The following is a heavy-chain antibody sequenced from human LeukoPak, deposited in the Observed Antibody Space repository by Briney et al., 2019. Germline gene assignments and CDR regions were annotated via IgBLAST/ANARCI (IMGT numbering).Heavy chain of an antibody. Sequence: PGGSLRLSCAASGFTFSAYWVHWVRQAPGKGLVCVSRINSDGSSTSYADSVKGRFTISRDNAKNTLYVQMNSLRAEDTAVYYCTSKTTDYYDSSGVGGYWGQGTLVTVSS. D-gene: IGHD3-22*01. V-gene: IGHV3-74*01. CDR2: INSDGSST. CDR1: GFTFSAYW. CDR3: TSKTTDYYDSSGVGGY. J-gene: IGHJ4*02.